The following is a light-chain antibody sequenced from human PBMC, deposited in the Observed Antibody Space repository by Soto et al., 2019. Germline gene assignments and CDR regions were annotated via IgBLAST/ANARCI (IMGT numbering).Light chain of an antibody. CDR1: ETVATN. CDR3: QQYFEWPPMT. Sequence: VMTQSPATLSVSPGERATRTCWASETVATNLAWYQQKPGQAPRLLISGASTRAAGISDRFRGSGSGTEFTLTISSLRSEDSAIYYGQQYFEWPPMTFGHGTKVEI. V-gene: IGKV3-15*01. CDR2: GAS. J-gene: IGKJ1*01.